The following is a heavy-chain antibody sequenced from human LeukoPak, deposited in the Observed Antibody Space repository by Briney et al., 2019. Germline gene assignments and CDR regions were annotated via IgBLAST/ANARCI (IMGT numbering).Heavy chain of an antibody. CDR3: ARGRNGTASGNIKVEWDY. CDR1: GYTFTSYD. D-gene: IGHD6-13*01. CDR2: MNPNSGNT. V-gene: IGHV1-8*03. Sequence: ASVKVSCKASGYTFTSYDINWVRQATGQGREWMGWMNPNSGNTGYAQKFQGRVTITRNTSISTAYMELSSLRSADAAVYYCARGRNGTASGNIKVEWDYWGQGTLVTVSS. J-gene: IGHJ4*02.